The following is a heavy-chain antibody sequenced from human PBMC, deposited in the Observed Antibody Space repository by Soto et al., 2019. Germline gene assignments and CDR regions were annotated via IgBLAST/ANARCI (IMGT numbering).Heavy chain of an antibody. D-gene: IGHD4-4*01. CDR1: GFSISNFG. J-gene: IGHJ5*02. V-gene: IGHV3-21*05. CDR2: ISRSHSDI. CDR3: GREGPYGSIPHYIET. Sequence: GGALRLSCSASGFSISNFGMFWVRQAPGRGLEWISFISRSHSDIYYADSVKGRFTISRDNARNSMFLQMNSLRDEDRAVYYCGREGPYGSIPHYIETWGQGVPVPVSS.